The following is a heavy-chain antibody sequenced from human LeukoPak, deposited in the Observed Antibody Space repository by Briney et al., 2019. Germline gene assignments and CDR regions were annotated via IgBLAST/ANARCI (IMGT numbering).Heavy chain of an antibody. CDR2: INHSGST. V-gene: IGHV4-34*01. CDR3: ARGVIMGAFDI. J-gene: IGHJ3*02. Sequence: SETLSLTCAVYGGSFSGYYWSGIRQPPGKGLEWIGEINHSGSTNYNPSLKSRVTISVDTSKNQFSLKLSSVTAADTAVYYCARGVIMGAFDIWGQGTMVTVSS. CDR1: GGSFSGYY. D-gene: IGHD3-16*02.